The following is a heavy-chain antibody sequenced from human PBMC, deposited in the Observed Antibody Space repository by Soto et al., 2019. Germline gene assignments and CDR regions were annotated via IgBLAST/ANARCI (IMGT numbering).Heavy chain of an antibody. J-gene: IGHJ5*02. CDR2: IYYGGST. V-gene: IGHV4-39*01. CDR1: GGSIRSSDYY. CDR3: ASPKIAFYNWFDP. Sequence: SETLSLTCTVSGGSIRSSDYYWGWIRQPPGKGLEWIGSIYYGGSTYYNPSLKSRVTISVDTSKNQFSLKLSSVTAADTAVYYCASPKIAFYNWFDPWGQGTLVTVSS. D-gene: IGHD3-3*02.